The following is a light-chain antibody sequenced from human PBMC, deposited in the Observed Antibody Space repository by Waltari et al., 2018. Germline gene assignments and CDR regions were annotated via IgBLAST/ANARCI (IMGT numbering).Light chain of an antibody. V-gene: IGKV1-5*03. Sequence: KMTQSPSHLAASLAGKIAITSRASSSSSISLTWDQQKPGKAPNRLIFKASTLENGVPSRFSGSRSGTEFTLTINSLQLDDFATYFGQKYKSPPWTFGQGPKVDI. CDR3: QKYKSPPWT. CDR1: SSSSIS. J-gene: IGKJ1*01. CDR2: KAS.